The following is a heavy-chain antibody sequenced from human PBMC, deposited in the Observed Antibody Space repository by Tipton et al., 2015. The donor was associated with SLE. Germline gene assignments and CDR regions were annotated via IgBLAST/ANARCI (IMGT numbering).Heavy chain of an antibody. D-gene: IGHD1-26*01. CDR1: GDSISSSSYY. J-gene: IGHJ4*02. CDR2: IYYSGST. Sequence: TLSLTCTVSGDSISSSSYYWGWIRQPPGKGLEWIGSIYYSGSTYYNPSLKSRVTISVDTSKNQFSLKLSSVTAADTAVYYCARESHILHYFDYWGQGTLVTVSS. CDR3: ARESHILHYFDY. V-gene: IGHV4-39*07.